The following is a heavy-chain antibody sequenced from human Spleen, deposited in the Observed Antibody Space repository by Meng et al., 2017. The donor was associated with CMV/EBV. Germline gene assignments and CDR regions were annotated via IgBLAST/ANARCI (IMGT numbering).Heavy chain of an antibody. CDR3: AKVGGGYFDY. Sequence: GESLKISCTASGFTFSTYGMHWVRQSPGKGLEWVAFIDFDGRNKYSAGALKGRFTVSRDNSKNTLYLQMNSLRAENTAVYYCAKVGGGYFDYWSQGTLVTVSS. CDR2: IDFDGRNK. CDR1: GFTFSTYG. V-gene: IGHV3-30*02. J-gene: IGHJ4*02. D-gene: IGHD3-10*01.